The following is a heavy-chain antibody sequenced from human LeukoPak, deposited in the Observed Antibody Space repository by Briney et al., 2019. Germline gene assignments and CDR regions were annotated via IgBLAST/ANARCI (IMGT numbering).Heavy chain of an antibody. CDR1: GFTVTSNY. CDR2: IYRGGST. Sequence: GRSLRLSCAPSGFTVTSNYMSWVRQAPGKRLDWVTVIYRGGSTYYADSVKGRFTVSRDNSNNTLYLQMNCLRAEDTAVYYCARGGARQQLIENCFDYWGQGTLVTVSS. CDR3: ARGGARQQLIENCFDY. D-gene: IGHD6-13*01. V-gene: IGHV3-53*01. J-gene: IGHJ4*02.